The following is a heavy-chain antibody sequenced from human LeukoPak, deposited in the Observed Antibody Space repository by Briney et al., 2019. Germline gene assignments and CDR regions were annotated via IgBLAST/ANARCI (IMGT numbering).Heavy chain of an antibody. V-gene: IGHV4-59*01. Sequence: PSETLSLTCTVSGGSISSYYWSWIRQPPGKGLEWIGYIYYSGSTNYNPSLKSRVTISVDTSKNQFSLQLISVIAADTAVYYCARTTEGYCSSASCFGFSYSYYMDVWGKGTTVTISS. D-gene: IGHD2-2*01. CDR3: ARTTEGYCSSASCFGFSYSYYMDV. CDR1: GGSISSYY. CDR2: IYYSGST. J-gene: IGHJ6*03.